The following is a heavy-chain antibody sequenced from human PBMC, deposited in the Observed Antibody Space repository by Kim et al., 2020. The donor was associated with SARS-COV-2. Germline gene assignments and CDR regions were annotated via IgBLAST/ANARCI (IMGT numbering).Heavy chain of an antibody. V-gene: IGHV3-33*01. J-gene: IGHJ6*02. Sequence: GGSLRLSCAASGFTFSSYGMHWVRQAPGKGLEWVAVIWYDGSNKYYADSVKGRFTISRDNPKNTLYLQMNSLRAEDTAVYYCARGLLVGATSSGMDVWGPGTPVTVSS. D-gene: IGHD1-26*01. CDR1: GFTFSSYG. CDR2: IWYDGSNK. CDR3: ARGLLVGATSSGMDV.